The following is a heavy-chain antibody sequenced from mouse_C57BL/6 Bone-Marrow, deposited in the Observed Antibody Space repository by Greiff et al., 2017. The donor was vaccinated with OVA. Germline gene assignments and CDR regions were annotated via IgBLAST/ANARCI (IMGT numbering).Heavy chain of an antibody. Sequence: QVQLQQSGPGLVAPSQSLSITCTVSGFSLTSYGVHWVRQPPGKGLEWLVVIWSDGSTTYNSALKSRLSISKDNSKSQVFLKMNSLQTDDTAMYYCARHSYGSSGYYYAMDYWGQGTSVTVSS. J-gene: IGHJ4*01. CDR2: IWSDGST. CDR1: GFSLTSYG. CDR3: ARHSYGSSGYYYAMDY. D-gene: IGHD1-1*01. V-gene: IGHV2-6-1*01.